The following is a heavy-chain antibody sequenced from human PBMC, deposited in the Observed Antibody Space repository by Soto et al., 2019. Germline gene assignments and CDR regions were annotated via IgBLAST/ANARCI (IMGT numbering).Heavy chain of an antibody. CDR3: ARDVPALYYYGSGSFLYYGMDV. CDR1: GYTFTSYY. CDR2: INPSGGST. D-gene: IGHD3-10*01. V-gene: IGHV1-46*01. J-gene: IGHJ6*02. Sequence: ASVKVSCKASGYTFTSYYMHWVRQAPGQGLEWMGIINPSGGSTSYAQKFQGRVTMTRDTSTSTVYMELSSLRSEDTAVYYCARDVPALYYYGSGSFLYYGMDVWGQGTTVTV.